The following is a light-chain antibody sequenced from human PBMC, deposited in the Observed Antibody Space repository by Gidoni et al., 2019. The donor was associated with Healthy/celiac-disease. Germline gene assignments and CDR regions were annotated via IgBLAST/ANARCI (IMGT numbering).Light chain of an antibody. V-gene: IGKV3-11*01. Sequence: EIVLTQSPATLSLSPGERATLSCRASQSVSSYLAWYQQKPGQAPRLLIYDASTRATGIPARFSGSGSGTDFTLTISSLEPEDFAVDYWQQRSNWPPFTFGPGTKVDIK. CDR2: DAS. CDR3: QQRSNWPPFT. CDR1: QSVSSY. J-gene: IGKJ3*01.